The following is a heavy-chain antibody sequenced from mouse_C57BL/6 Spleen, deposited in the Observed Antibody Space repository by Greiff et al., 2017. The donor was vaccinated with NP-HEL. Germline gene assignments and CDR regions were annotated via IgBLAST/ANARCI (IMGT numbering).Heavy chain of an antibody. V-gene: IGHV1-22*01. CDR1: GYTFTDYN. D-gene: IGHD1-1*01. Sequence: EVQGVESGPELVKPGASVKMSCKASGYTFTDYNMHWVKQSHGKSLEWIGYINPNNGGTSYNQKFKGKATLTVNKSSSTAYMELRSLTSEDSAVYYCARYYYGSRRTYFDYWGQGTTLTVSS. CDR3: ARYYYGSRRTYFDY. J-gene: IGHJ2*01. CDR2: INPNNGGT.